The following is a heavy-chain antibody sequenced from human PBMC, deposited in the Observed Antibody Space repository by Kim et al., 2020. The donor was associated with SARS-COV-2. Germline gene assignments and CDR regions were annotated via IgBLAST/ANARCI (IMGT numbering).Heavy chain of an antibody. CDR3: ARDESSPRITMVRGVIHPLGY. D-gene: IGHD3-10*01. Sequence: GGSLRLSCAASGFTFSSYWMHWVRQAPGKGLVWVSRINSDGSSTSYADSVKGRFTISRDNAKNTLYLQMNSLRAEDTAVYYCARDESSPRITMVRGVIHPLGYWGQGTLVTVSS. J-gene: IGHJ4*02. V-gene: IGHV3-74*01. CDR2: INSDGSST. CDR1: GFTFSSYW.